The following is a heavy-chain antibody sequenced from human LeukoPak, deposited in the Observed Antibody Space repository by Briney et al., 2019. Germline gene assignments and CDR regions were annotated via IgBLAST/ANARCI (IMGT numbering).Heavy chain of an antibody. J-gene: IGHJ5*02. Sequence: ASVKVSCKASGYTFTSYYMHWVRQAPGQGLEWMGIINPSGGSTSYAQKFQGRVTMTRDMSTSTVYMELSSLRSEDTAVNYCAREDGYKSRRGYWFDPWGQGTLVTVSS. V-gene: IGHV1-46*01. CDR1: GYTFTSYY. D-gene: IGHD5-24*01. CDR3: AREDGYKSRRGYWFDP. CDR2: INPSGGST.